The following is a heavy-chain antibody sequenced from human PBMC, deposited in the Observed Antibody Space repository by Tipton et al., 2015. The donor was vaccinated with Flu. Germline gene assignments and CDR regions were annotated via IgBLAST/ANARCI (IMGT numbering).Heavy chain of an antibody. CDR2: IYYSGST. CDR3: ARVGVYWYFDL. V-gene: IGHV4-59*01. J-gene: IGHJ2*01. Sequence: TLSLTCAVYGGSFSSYYWSWIRQPPGKGLEWIGYIYYSGSTNYNPSLKSRVTISVDTSKNQFSLKLSSVTAADTAVYYCARVGVYWYFDLWGRGTLVTVSS. D-gene: IGHD3-10*01. CDR1: GGSFSSYY.